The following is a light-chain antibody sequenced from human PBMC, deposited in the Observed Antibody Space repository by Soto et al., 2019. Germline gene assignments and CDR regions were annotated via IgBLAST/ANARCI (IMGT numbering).Light chain of an antibody. Sequence: EIVLTQSPATLSLSPGERATLSCRASQSVSSYLAWYQPKPGQAPRLLIYDASNRATGIPGRFSGSGSGTDFTLTISSLEPEDVAVYYCQQRNTWPTWTVGQGTKVEIK. CDR1: QSVSSY. V-gene: IGKV3-11*01. CDR2: DAS. J-gene: IGKJ1*01. CDR3: QQRNTWPTWT.